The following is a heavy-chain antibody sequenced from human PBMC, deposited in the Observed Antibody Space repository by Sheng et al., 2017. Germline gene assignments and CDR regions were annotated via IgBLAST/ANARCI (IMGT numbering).Heavy chain of an antibody. CDR2: INHSGST. CDR3: ARRRRGIAAAGNYRFGLWFDP. J-gene: IGHJ5*02. CDR1: GGSFSGYY. V-gene: IGHV4-34*01. Sequence: QVQLQQWGAGLLKPSETLSLTCAVYGGSFSGYYWSWIRQPPGKGLEWIGEINHSGSTNYNPSLKSRVTISVDTSKNQFSLKLSSVTAADTAVYYCARRRRGIAAAGNYRFGLWFDPWGQGTLVTVSS. D-gene: IGHD6-13*01.